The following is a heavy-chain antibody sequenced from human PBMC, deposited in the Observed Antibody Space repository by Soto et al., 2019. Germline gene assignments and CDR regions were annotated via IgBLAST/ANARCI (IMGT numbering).Heavy chain of an antibody. CDR1: GFTFSSYA. D-gene: IGHD2-21*02. Sequence: GGSLRLSCAASGFTFSSYAMHWVRQAPGKGLEYVSAISSNGGSTYYGNSVKGRFTISRDNSKNTLYLQMGSLRAEDMAVYYCARNHGGNSYAFDIWGKGTMVTVSS. CDR3: ARNHGGNSYAFDI. V-gene: IGHV3-64*01. CDR2: ISSNGGST. J-gene: IGHJ3*02.